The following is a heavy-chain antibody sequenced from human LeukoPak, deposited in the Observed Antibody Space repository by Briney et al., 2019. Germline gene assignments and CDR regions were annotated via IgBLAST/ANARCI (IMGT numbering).Heavy chain of an antibody. CDR3: ALLFSSTWYRFDS. D-gene: IGHD6-13*01. V-gene: IGHV1-2*02. Sequence: ASVKVSCKASGYTFTDYSIHWVRQAPGQGLEWMGWVNPNSGDTNHAHKFQGRVTMTSDTSISTAYMDLNRVRSDDTAVYYCALLFSSTWYRFDSWGQGTLVTVSS. J-gene: IGHJ4*02. CDR1: GYTFTDYS. CDR2: VNPNSGDT.